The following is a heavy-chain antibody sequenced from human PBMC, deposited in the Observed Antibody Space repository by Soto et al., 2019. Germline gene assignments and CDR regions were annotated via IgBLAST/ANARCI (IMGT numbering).Heavy chain of an antibody. V-gene: IGHV4-59*12. CDR1: GGSISSYY. CDR3: AKDRITMVRGVLIMNY. J-gene: IGHJ4*02. Sequence: SETLSLTCTVSGGSISSYYWSWIRQPPGKGLEWIGYIYYSGSTNYNPSLKSRVTISVDTSKNQFSLKLSSVTAADTAVYYCAKDRITMVRGVLIMNYWGQGTLVTSPQ. CDR2: IYYSGST. D-gene: IGHD3-10*01.